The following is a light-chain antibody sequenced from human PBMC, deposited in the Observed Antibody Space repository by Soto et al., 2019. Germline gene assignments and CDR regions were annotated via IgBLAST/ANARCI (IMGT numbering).Light chain of an antibody. Sequence: EIVVTQSPVTLSVSPGETATLSCRASQNVFNNLAWYQVKPGQAPRLLIYGASTRATGIPVRFSGSGSGTDFTLTIHSRQYEDFAVYYWQQYNQWLTFGGGTKVEIK. J-gene: IGKJ4*01. CDR2: GAS. V-gene: IGKV3-15*01. CDR3: QQYNQWLT. CDR1: QNVFNN.